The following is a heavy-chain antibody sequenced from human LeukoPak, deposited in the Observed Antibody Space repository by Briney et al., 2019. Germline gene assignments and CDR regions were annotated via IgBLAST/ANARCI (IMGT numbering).Heavy chain of an antibody. D-gene: IGHD5-12*01. CDR2: FIPILDTT. V-gene: IGHV1-69*05. CDR1: GGSFNNYA. Sequence: ASVKVSCKASGGSFNNYAVTWVRQAPGQGLEWMGGFIPILDTTNYAPNFQGRVTITTDESSTTAYMELSSLKWEDTALYYCARSNDYDYHFNYWGQGTLSPSPQ. CDR3: ARSNDYDYHFNY. J-gene: IGHJ4*02.